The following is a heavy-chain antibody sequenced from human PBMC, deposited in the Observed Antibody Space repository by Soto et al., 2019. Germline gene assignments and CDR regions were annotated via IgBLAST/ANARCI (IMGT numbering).Heavy chain of an antibody. D-gene: IGHD6-13*01. CDR3: TTLSSTWPTGGDY. CDR1: GFIFSNNL. CDR2: IKQDGSEK. J-gene: IGHJ4*02. Sequence: QPXGALTLLVVAWGFIFSNNLMSWVRQAPGKGPEWVDNIKQDGSEKYYVDPVKGRFTISRDNAKNSLYLQMNSLRADDTAVYYCTTLSSTWPTGGDYWGQGTLVTV. V-gene: IGHV3-7*01.